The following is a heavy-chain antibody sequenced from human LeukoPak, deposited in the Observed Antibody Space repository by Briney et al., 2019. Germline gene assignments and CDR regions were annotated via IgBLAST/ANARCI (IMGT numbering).Heavy chain of an antibody. J-gene: IGHJ4*02. CDR1: GFTFTKYA. V-gene: IGHV3-30*18. CDR2: ISYDGNNK. Sequence: GGSLRLSCAASGFTFTKYAMHWVRQAPGKGLEWVAVISYDGNNKYYADSVKGRFTASRDNSKNTLYLHMSTLRAEDTAVYYCANLPYYYDSSGYYFWGQGTLVTVSS. CDR3: ANLPYYYDSSGYYF. D-gene: IGHD3-22*01.